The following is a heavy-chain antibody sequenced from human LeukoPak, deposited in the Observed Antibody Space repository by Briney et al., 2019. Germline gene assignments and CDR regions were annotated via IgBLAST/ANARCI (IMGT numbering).Heavy chain of an antibody. CDR1: GFTFSSYE. J-gene: IGHJ4*02. V-gene: IGHV3-48*03. CDR3: AKSRPYFDY. Sequence: GGSLRLSCAASGFTFSSYEMNWVRQAPGKGLEWVSYISSSGSTMYYADSVKGRFTISRDNAKNSLSLQMNSLRAEDTAVYYCAKSRPYFDYWGQGTLVTVSS. CDR2: ISSSGSTM.